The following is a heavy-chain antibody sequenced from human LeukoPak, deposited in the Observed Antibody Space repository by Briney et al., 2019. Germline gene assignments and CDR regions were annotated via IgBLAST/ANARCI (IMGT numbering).Heavy chain of an antibody. Sequence: HSGRSLRLSCAASGFTFSSYGMHRVRQAPGKGLEWVAVIWYDGSNKYYADSVKGRFTISRDNSKNTLYLQMNSLRAEDTAVYYCARERWLQSPYYYNGMDVWGQGTTVTVSS. J-gene: IGHJ6*02. D-gene: IGHD5-24*01. CDR3: ARERWLQSPYYYNGMDV. V-gene: IGHV3-33*01. CDR2: IWYDGSNK. CDR1: GFTFSSYG.